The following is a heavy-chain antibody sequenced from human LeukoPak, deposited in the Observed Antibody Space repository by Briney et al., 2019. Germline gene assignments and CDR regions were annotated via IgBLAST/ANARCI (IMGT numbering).Heavy chain of an antibody. CDR3: ARGEKYYDFWSGYYTGCWFDP. Sequence: ASVKVSCKASGYTFTSYDINWVRQATGQGLEWMGWMNPNSGNTGYAQKFQGRVTMTRNTSISTAHMELSSLRSEDTAVYYCARGEKYYDFWSGYYTGCWFDPWGQGTLVTVSS. CDR2: MNPNSGNT. CDR1: GYTFTSYD. V-gene: IGHV1-8*01. D-gene: IGHD3-3*01. J-gene: IGHJ5*02.